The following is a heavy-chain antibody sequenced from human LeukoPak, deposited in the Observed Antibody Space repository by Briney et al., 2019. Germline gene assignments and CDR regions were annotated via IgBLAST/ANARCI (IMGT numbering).Heavy chain of an antibody. J-gene: IGHJ5*02. D-gene: IGHD2-8*01. V-gene: IGHV4-59*01. CDR2: IYYSVST. CDR1: GGSISSYY. CDR3: ARETRGVSYNWFDP. Sequence: SETLSLTCTVSGGSISSYYWSWIRQPPGKGLGRIGYIYYSVSTNYNPFLKSRVTISVDTSKNQFALKLSSVTAADTAVYYCARETRGVSYNWFDPWGQGTLVTVSS.